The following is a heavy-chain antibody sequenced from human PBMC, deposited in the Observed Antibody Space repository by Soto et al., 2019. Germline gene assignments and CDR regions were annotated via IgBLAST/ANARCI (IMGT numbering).Heavy chain of an antibody. CDR1: GYPVTAYY. CDR2: INPATGAA. J-gene: IGHJ3*02. CDR3: ARGGVVGVAGSAAFDM. V-gene: IGHV1-2*02. D-gene: IGHD3-3*01. Sequence: QLHLVQSGAVVKKPGASVTVSCSASGYPVTAYYMHWVRQAPGRGLEWMGGINPATGAAKYTQTFQGRVTRTRDASTSTVFMERSGPTSADTAVFYCARGGVVGVAGSAAFDMRGQGTLVTVSS.